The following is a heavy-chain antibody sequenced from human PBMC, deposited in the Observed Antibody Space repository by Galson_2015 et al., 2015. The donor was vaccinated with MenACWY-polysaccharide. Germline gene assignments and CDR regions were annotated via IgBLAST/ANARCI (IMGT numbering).Heavy chain of an antibody. CDR2: IYPSDSDT. J-gene: IGHJ4*02. CDR3: TRLGYSYGSIKHFDY. V-gene: IGHV5-51*01. Sequence: QSGAEVKKPGESLKIPCQASGYIFTNYWIGWVRQMPGEGLEWMGIIYPSDSDTRYSPSFQGQVTISADKSINTAYLQWSSLKASDTAMYYCTRLGYSYGSIKHFDYWGQGTLVTVSS. D-gene: IGHD5-18*01. CDR1: GYIFTNYW.